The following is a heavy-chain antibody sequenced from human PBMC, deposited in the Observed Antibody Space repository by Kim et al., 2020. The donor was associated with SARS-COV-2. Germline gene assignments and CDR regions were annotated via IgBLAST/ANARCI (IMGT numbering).Heavy chain of an antibody. CDR1: GFTVSSNY. Sequence: GGSLRLSCAASGFTVSSNYMSWVRQAPGKGLEWVSVIYSGGSTYYADSVKGRFTISRDNSKNTLYLQMNSLRAEDTAVYYCAREGVDFWSGFYIFDYWGQGTLVTVSS. J-gene: IGHJ4*02. CDR3: AREGVDFWSGFYIFDY. CDR2: IYSGGST. D-gene: IGHD3-3*01. V-gene: IGHV3-66*01.